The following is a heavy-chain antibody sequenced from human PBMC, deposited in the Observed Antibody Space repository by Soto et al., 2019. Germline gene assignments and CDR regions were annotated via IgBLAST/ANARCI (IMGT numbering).Heavy chain of an antibody. Sequence: EVQLLESGGGLVQPGGSLRLSCAASGFTFSSYAMSWVRQAPGKGLEWVSAISGSGGSTYYADSVKGRFTISRDNSKNALYLQMNSLRAEDTAVYYCTKASGGFGEFDYWGQGTLVTVSS. CDR3: TKASGGFGEFDY. D-gene: IGHD3-10*01. J-gene: IGHJ4*02. CDR1: GFTFSSYA. CDR2: ISGSGGST. V-gene: IGHV3-23*01.